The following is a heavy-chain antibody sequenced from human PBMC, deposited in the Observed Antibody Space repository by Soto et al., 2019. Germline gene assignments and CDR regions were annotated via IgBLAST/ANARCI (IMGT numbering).Heavy chain of an antibody. J-gene: IGHJ3*02. CDR3: ATVPTYYYDRSGYANAFDM. Sequence: SETLSLTCTVSGGSINSGDYYWSWIRQPPGKGLEWIGYIYYSGSTYHNPSLKSRINISVDTSENQFSLKLSSVTAADTAVYYCATVPTYYYDRSGYANAFDMWGQGTMVTVSS. CDR2: IYYSGST. D-gene: IGHD3-22*01. CDR1: GGSINSGDYY. V-gene: IGHV4-30-4*01.